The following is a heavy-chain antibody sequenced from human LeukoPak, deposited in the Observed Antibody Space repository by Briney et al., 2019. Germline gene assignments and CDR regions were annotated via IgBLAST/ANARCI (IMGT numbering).Heavy chain of an antibody. D-gene: IGHD3-10*01. Sequence: GGSLRLSCAASGFTFSSYGMSWVRQAPGKGLEWVSAISGSGGSTYYADSVKGRFTISRDNSKNTLYLQMNSLRAEDTAVYYCAKPHLYGSGSYYSVDYWGQGTLVTVSS. CDR1: GFTFSSYG. CDR3: AKPHLYGSGSYYSVDY. V-gene: IGHV3-23*01. CDR2: ISGSGGST. J-gene: IGHJ4*02.